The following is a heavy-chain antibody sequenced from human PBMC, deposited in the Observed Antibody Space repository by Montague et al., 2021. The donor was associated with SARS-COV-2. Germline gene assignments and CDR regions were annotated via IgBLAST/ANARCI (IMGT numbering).Heavy chain of an antibody. V-gene: IGHV4-59*12. CDR2: ISYSGST. Sequence: SETLSLTCTVSGGSISSYYWSWIRQPPGKGLECIGYISYSGSTYYNPSLKSRVTISIDTSKNQFSLKLSSVTAADTAVYYCARERGYYYNYYYYYGMDVWGQGTTVTVSS. CDR3: ARERGYYYNYYYYYGMDV. D-gene: IGHD3-10*01. CDR1: GGSISSYY. J-gene: IGHJ6*02.